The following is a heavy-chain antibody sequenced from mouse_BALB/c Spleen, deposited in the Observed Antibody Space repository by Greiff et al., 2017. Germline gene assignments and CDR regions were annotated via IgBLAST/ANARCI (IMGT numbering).Heavy chain of an antibody. Sequence: QVQLQQSGPELVKPGASVKISCKASGYTFTSYDINWVKQRPGQGLEWIGWIYPGDGSTKYNEKFKGKATLTADKSSSTAYMQLSSLTSENSAVYFCAQIRGYGNYPYAMDYWGQGTSVTVSS. CDR1: GYTFTSYD. J-gene: IGHJ4*01. CDR2: IYPGDGST. CDR3: AQIRGYGNYPYAMDY. V-gene: IGHV1S56*01. D-gene: IGHD2-10*02.